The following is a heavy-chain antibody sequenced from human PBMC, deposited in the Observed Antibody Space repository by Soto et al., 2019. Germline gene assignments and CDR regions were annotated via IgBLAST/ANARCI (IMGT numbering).Heavy chain of an antibody. J-gene: IGHJ4*02. CDR1: GFIFSSFG. CDR3: ARDYFGSGSYISDY. V-gene: IGHV3-33*01. CDR2: IWSDGSKK. Sequence: LRLSCAASGFIFSSFGMDWVRQAPGKGLEWVAVIWSDGSKKYHADSVKGRFTISRDNSENTLYLQMNSLRAEDTAVYYCARDYFGSGSYISDYWGQGTLVTVSS. D-gene: IGHD3-10*01.